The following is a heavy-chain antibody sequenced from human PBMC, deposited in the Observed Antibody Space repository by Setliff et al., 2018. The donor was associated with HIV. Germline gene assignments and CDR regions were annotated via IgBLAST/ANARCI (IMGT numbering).Heavy chain of an antibody. V-gene: IGHV3-23*01. CDR2: ISGSGGKT. CDR3: ANVRDSSIDY. J-gene: IGHJ4*02. Sequence: GGSLRLSCAAARFSFSSYAMSWVRQAPGKGLEWVSVISGSGGKTDYADSVKGRFVISRDNSKNTLYLQMNSLRAEDTALYHRANVRDSSIDYWGQGTLVTVSS. D-gene: IGHD2-21*02. CDR1: RFSFSSYA.